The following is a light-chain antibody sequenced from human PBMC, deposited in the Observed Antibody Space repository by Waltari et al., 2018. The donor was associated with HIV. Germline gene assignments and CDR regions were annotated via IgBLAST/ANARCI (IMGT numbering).Light chain of an antibody. CDR3: HQYAGLPRT. CDR1: QSVIGSH. CDR2: GAS. V-gene: IGKV3-20*01. Sequence: EIVLTQSPGTLSLTPGERATLSCRASQSVIGSHLAWYQQRPGQPPRLLVYGASSRATGIPDRFSGSGSGTDFTLTITRLEPEDFAVYYCHQYAGLPRTFGQGTKLEIK. J-gene: IGKJ2*01.